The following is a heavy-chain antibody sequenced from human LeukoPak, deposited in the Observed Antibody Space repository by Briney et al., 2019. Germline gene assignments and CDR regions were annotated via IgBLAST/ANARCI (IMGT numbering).Heavy chain of an antibody. Sequence: GASVKVSCKASRGTFSKYAISWVRQAPGQGLEWMGWINPNTGTTNYAQKFQGRVSMTRDTSITTAYMELHSLTPDDTAVYYCARDGSSRRTFDPWGQGTLVTVSS. D-gene: IGHD6-13*01. CDR2: INPNTGTT. CDR1: RGTFSKYA. CDR3: ARDGSSRRTFDP. J-gene: IGHJ5*02. V-gene: IGHV1-2*02.